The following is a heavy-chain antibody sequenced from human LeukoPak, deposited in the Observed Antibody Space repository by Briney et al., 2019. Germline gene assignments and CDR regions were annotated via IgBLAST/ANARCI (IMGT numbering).Heavy chain of an antibody. CDR1: GYTFTSYD. J-gene: IGHJ4*02. Sequence: ASVKVSCKASGYTFTSYDINWVRQATGQGLEWMGWMNPNSGNTGYAQKFQGRVTMTRNTSISTAYMELSSLRAEDTAVYYCARESPDSVLRFLEWLLNYFDYWGQGTLVTVSS. D-gene: IGHD3-3*01. V-gene: IGHV1-8*01. CDR2: MNPNSGNT. CDR3: ARESPDSVLRFLEWLLNYFDY.